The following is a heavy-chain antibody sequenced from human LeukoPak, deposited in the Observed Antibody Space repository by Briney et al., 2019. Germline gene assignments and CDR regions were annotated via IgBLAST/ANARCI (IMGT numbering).Heavy chain of an antibody. J-gene: IGHJ4*02. Sequence: SETLSLTCTVSGGSISSSSYYWGWIRQPPGKGLEWIGEINHSGSTNYNPSLKSRVTISVDTSKNQFSLKLSSVTAADTAVYYCARGRYYYGSGFFYWGQGTLVTVSS. D-gene: IGHD3-10*01. CDR1: GGSISSSSYY. V-gene: IGHV4-39*07. CDR2: INHSGST. CDR3: ARGRYYYGSGFFY.